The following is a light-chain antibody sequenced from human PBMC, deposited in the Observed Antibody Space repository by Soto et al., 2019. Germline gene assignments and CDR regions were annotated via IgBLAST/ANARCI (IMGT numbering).Light chain of an antibody. J-gene: IGLJ1*01. V-gene: IGLV2-14*03. CDR3: GPYTSSNTLDV. CDR2: DVS. Sequence: QSVLTQPASVSGSPGQSITISCTGTSSDVGGSNYGSWYQQHPGKAPKLMIYDVSNRPSGVSNRFSGSKSCNTAPLTISGLQDEDVADYDCGPYTSSNTLDVFGTGTQLTVL. CDR1: SSDVGGSNY.